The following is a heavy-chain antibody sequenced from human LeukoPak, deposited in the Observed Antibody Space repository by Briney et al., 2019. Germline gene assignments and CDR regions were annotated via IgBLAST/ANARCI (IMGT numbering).Heavy chain of an antibody. CDR2: IRDDGTDK. D-gene: IGHD2-21*01. Sequence: EGSLRLSCAASGFIFSIHGMHWVRQAPGKGLEWVAFIRDDGTDKYYADSVKGRFTISRDNSKNTLYLQMNSLRAEDTAVYYCARDIPDNSYEYWGQGTLVTVSS. V-gene: IGHV3-30*02. J-gene: IGHJ4*02. CDR3: ARDIPDNSYEY. CDR1: GFIFSIHG.